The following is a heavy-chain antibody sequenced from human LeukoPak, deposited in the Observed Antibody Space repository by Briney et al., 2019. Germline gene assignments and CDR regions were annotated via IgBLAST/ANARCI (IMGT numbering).Heavy chain of an antibody. V-gene: IGHV6-1*01. Sequence: QTLSLPFAISGYSVSSSGVAWNWIRQSPSRGLEWLGGTYYSSKWYNDYAVSVKGRISINADTSKNHFSLQLDSVTPEDTAVYYCARGSSRALDHWGQGTLVTVSS. D-gene: IGHD5/OR15-5a*01. CDR1: GYSVSSSGVA. CDR2: TYYSSKWYN. J-gene: IGHJ4*02. CDR3: ARGSSRALDH.